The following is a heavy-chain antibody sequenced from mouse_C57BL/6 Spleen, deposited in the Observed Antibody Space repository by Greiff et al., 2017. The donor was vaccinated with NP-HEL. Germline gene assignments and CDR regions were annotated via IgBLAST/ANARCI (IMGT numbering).Heavy chain of an antibody. CDR1: GYSFTGYY. CDR3: ARDWRDYFDY. J-gene: IGHJ2*01. Sequence: VQLQQSGPELVKPGASVKISCKASGYSFTGYYMNWVKQSPEKSLEWIGEINPSTGGTTYNQKFKAKATLTVDKSSSTAYMQLKSLTSEDSAVYYCARDWRDYFDYWGQGTTLTVSS. D-gene: IGHD4-1*01. V-gene: IGHV1-42*01. CDR2: INPSTGGT.